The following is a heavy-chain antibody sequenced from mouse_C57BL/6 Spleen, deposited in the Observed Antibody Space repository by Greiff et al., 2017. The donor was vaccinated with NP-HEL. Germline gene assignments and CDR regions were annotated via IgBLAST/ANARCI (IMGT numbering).Heavy chain of an antibody. D-gene: IGHD1-1*01. Sequence: EVMLVESGAELVRPGASVKLSCTASGFNIKDDYMHWVKQRPEQGLEWIGWIDPENGDTEYASKFQGKATITADTSSNTAYLQLSSLTSEDTAVYYCTTLITTVVAFDYWGQGTTLTVSS. CDR2: IDPENGDT. CDR3: TTLITTVVAFDY. J-gene: IGHJ2*01. V-gene: IGHV14-4*01. CDR1: GFNIKDDY.